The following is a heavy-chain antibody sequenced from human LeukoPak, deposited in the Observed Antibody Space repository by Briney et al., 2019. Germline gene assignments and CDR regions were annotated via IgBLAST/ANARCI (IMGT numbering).Heavy chain of an antibody. CDR2: IYSGGNT. D-gene: IGHD3-22*01. J-gene: IGHJ4*02. CDR3: ARRAGDYSHPYDY. V-gene: IGHV3-53*01. CDR1: GFTFSSYN. Sequence: GGSLRLSCAASGFTFSSYNMNWVRQAPGKGLEWVSFIYSGGNTHNSDSVKGRFTISRDNSKNTLYLQMNSLRAEDTAVYYCARRAGDYSHPYDYWGQGTLVTVSS.